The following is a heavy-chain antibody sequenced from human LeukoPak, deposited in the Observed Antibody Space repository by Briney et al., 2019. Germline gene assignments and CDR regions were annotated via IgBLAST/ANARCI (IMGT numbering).Heavy chain of an antibody. V-gene: IGHV5-10-1*01. J-gene: IGHJ4*01. Sequence: GESLRISCKGAGYSFTSYWISWVRQMPGKGLEWMGRIDPSDSYINYSPSFQGHVTISADKSISTAYLQCSSLKASDTAVYYCARHGLVGRGSSGDIDYSGHGTLGTVSS. D-gene: IGHD2-21*01. CDR2: IDPSDSYI. CDR1: GYSFTSYW. CDR3: ARHGLVGRGSSGDIDY.